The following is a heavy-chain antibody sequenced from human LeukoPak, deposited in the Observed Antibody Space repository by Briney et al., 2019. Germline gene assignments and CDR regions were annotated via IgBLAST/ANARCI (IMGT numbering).Heavy chain of an antibody. V-gene: IGHV4-61*02. CDR2: MEISGIT. J-gene: IGHJ4*02. D-gene: IGHD2-2*03. CDR1: GFPITSSDYF. CDR3: ARYSGSGYGRFYFDY. Sequence: SETLSLTCTVSGFPITSSDYFWSWIRQPAGKGLEWIGRMEISGITNYNPSLQSRVTSSLDTSKNQFSLKLSSVTAADTAVYYCARYSGSGYGRFYFDYWGQGILVTVSS.